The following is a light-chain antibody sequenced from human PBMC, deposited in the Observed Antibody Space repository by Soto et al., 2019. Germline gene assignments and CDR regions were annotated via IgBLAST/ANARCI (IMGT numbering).Light chain of an antibody. Sequence: EIVLTQSPATLSLSPGERATLSCRASQSVSSYLAWYQQKPGQAPRLLIYDASNRATGIPARFSGSGSGTDFTLTISSLEPEDFAVYYCLQRSNWWMFGQGTKVEIK. CDR1: QSVSSY. V-gene: IGKV3-11*01. CDR2: DAS. CDR3: LQRSNWWM. J-gene: IGKJ1*01.